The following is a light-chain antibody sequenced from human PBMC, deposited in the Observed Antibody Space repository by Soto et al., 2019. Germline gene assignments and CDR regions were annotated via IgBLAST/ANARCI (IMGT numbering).Light chain of an antibody. CDR1: QSVSSK. J-gene: IGKJ5*01. CDR2: DTY. CDR3: QQYSNWPPIT. V-gene: IGKV3-15*01. Sequence: EMVMTQSPATLSVSPGETATLSCRASQSVSSKLAWYQQKPGQAPRLLIYDTYTRATGIPARFSGSGSGTEFTLTISSLQSEDFAVYYCQQYSNWPPITCGQGTRLEIK.